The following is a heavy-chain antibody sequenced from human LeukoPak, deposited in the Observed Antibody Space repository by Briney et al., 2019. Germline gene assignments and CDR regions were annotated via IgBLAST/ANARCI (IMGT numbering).Heavy chain of an antibody. Sequence: GGSLGLSCAASGFTFSRYDMHWVRQATGKGLEWVSGIGTAGDTYYAGSVKGRFTISRENAKNSLYLQMNSLTAGDTAVYYCAGAGSETQWRAFDFWGQGALVTVFS. CDR3: AGAGSETQWRAFDF. V-gene: IGHV3-13*01. CDR2: IGTAGDT. CDR1: GFTFSRYD. J-gene: IGHJ4*02. D-gene: IGHD6-19*01.